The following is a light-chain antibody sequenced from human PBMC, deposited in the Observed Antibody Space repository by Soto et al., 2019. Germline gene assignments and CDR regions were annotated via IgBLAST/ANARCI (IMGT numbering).Light chain of an antibody. Sequence: MTQAPLSLSVTPGEPASISCRSSQSLLKSNGYTYLAWYQQKPGTAPKLLIYHASTLESGVPSRFSGSGSGTEFTLTISSLQPDDFATDYCQQYNSYSFGQGTKVDIK. J-gene: IGKJ1*01. CDR3: QQYNSYS. CDR2: HAS. CDR1: QSLLKSNGYTY. V-gene: IGKV1-5*01.